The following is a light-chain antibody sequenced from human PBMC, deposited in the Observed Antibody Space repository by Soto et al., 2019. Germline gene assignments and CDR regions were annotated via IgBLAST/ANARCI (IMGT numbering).Light chain of an antibody. Sequence: DVVMTQSPLSLPVTLGQAASISCRSSQGLVYGDGHPYMHWFQQRQGQSPRRLIYKVSNRDSGVPDRFSGSASGTNFTLKISRVEAEYVGVYYCMQGTHWPPTFGGGTKVEIK. CDR3: MQGTHWPPT. J-gene: IGKJ4*01. CDR1: QGLVYGDGHPY. V-gene: IGKV2-30*01. CDR2: KVS.